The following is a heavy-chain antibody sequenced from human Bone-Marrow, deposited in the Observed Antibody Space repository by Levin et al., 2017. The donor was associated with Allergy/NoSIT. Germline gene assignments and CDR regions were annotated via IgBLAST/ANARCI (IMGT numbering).Heavy chain of an antibody. CDR3: ARVGTATPDISLDP. CDR1: GFTFSSYE. J-gene: IGHJ5*02. Sequence: GESLKISCAASGFTFSSYEMNWVRQAPGKGLEWVSYISSSGSTIYYADSVKGRFTISRDNAKNSLYLQMNSLRAEDTAVYYCARVGTATPDISLDPWGQGTLVTVSS. V-gene: IGHV3-48*03. D-gene: IGHD2-21*02. CDR2: ISSSGSTI.